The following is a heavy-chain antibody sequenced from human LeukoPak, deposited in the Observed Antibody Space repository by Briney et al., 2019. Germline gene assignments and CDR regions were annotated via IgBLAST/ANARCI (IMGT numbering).Heavy chain of an antibody. V-gene: IGHV3-21*01. CDR2: VSSSSSYI. CDR3: ARDGVATIFGY. D-gene: IGHD5-12*01. J-gene: IGHJ4*02. CDR1: GFTFSSYS. Sequence: GGSLRLSCAASGFTFSSYSMNWVRQAPGKGLEWVSSVSSSSSYIYYADSVKGRFTISRDNAKNSLYLQMNSLRAEDTAVYYCARDGVATIFGYWGQGTLVTVSS.